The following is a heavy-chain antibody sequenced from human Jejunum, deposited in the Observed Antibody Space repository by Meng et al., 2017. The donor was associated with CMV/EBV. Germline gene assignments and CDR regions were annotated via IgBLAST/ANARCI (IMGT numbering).Heavy chain of an antibody. J-gene: IGHJ4*02. CDR3: AKDNWGSTWAVGYFDN. D-gene: IGHD6-13*01. CDR2: ITGSGAKT. V-gene: IGHV3-23*01. Sequence: TFSNPAMNWVRQAPGKGLEWVSSITGSGAKTFYADSVKGRFTISRDNSQNTLYLQMSSLRAEDTALYYCAKDNWGSTWAVGYFDNWGQGTLVTVSS. CDR1: TFSNPA.